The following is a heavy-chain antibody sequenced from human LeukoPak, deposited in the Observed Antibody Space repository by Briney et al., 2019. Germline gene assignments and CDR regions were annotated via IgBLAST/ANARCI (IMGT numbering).Heavy chain of an antibody. V-gene: IGHV4-30-2*01. CDR3: ARVARAAAGTPMFDY. J-gene: IGHJ4*02. Sequence: SETLSLTWAVAGGSISSGGYSWGWIRQPPGRGLDWIGYIYHSGSTYYNPSLKSRVTISVDRSKNQFSLKLSSVTAADTAVYYCARVARAAAGTPMFDYWGQGTLVTVSS. D-gene: IGHD6-13*01. CDR1: GGSISSGGYS. CDR2: IYHSGST.